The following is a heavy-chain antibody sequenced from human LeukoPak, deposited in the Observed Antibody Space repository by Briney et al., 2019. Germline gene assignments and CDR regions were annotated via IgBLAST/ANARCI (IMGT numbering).Heavy chain of an antibody. CDR3: ARAIS. V-gene: IGHV3-73*01. CDR2: IRSKANNYAT. J-gene: IGHJ4*02. CDR1: GFTFSGSA. Sequence: GGSLRLSCAASGFTFSGSAMHWVRQASGKGLEWVGRIRSKANNYATGYAASVNGRFTISRDDSKNTAYLQMNSLRAEDTAVYYCARAISWGQGTLVTASS.